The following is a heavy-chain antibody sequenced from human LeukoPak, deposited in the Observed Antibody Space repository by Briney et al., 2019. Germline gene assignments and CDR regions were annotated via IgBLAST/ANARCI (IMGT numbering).Heavy chain of an antibody. CDR3: ARDRTYYYDSRWFDP. D-gene: IGHD3-22*01. J-gene: IGHJ5*02. Sequence: GGSLRLSCAASGFTFNDYYMSWIRQAPGKGLEWVSYISSSGSTIYYADSVKGRFTISRDNAKNSLYLQMNSLRAEDTAVYYCARDRTYYYDSRWFDPWGQGTLVTVSS. V-gene: IGHV3-11*04. CDR2: ISSSGSTI. CDR1: GFTFNDYY.